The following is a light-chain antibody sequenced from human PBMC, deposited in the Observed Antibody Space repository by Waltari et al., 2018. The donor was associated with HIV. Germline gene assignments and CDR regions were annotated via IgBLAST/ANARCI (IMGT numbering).Light chain of an antibody. CDR3: QQYGSSPRT. CDR2: GAS. V-gene: IGKV3-20*01. J-gene: IGKJ1*01. CDR1: QSVSSTY. Sequence: EHVLTQSPGTLSLSPGERATLSCRASQSVSSTYLAWYQQKPGQAPRLLIYGASSRATGIPDRFSGSGSGTDSTLTINRLEPEDFAVYYCQQYGSSPRTFGQGTKVEIK.